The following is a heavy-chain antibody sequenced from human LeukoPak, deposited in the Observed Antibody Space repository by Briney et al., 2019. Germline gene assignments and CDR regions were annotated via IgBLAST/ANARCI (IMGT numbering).Heavy chain of an antibody. J-gene: IGHJ2*01. Sequence: GGSLRLSCAASGFTFSSYAMSWVRQAPGKGLEWVSAISGSGGSTYYADSVKGRFTTSRDNSKNTLYLQMNSLRAEDTAVYYCATYSSGRVYWYFDLWGRGTLVTVSS. V-gene: IGHV3-23*01. CDR1: GFTFSSYA. CDR3: ATYSSGRVYWYFDL. D-gene: IGHD6-19*01. CDR2: ISGSGGST.